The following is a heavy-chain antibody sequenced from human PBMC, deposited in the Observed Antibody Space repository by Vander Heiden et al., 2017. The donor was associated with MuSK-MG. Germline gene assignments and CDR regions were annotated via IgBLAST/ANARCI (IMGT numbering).Heavy chain of an antibody. J-gene: IGHJ4*02. CDR2: ISGSGGST. CDR1: GFTFSTYA. Sequence: EVQLLESGGGLVQPGGPLRPSCAASGFTFSTYAMSWVRQAPGKGLEWVSAISGSGGSTYYADSVKGRFTISRDNSKNTLYLQMNSLRAEDTAVYYCAKGSSSWYRGPIDYWGQGTLVTVSS. CDR3: AKGSSSWYRGPIDY. D-gene: IGHD6-13*01. V-gene: IGHV3-23*01.